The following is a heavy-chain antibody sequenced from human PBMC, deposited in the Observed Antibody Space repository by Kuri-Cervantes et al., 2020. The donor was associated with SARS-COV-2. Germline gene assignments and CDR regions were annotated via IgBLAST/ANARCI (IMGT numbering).Heavy chain of an antibody. V-gene: IGHV3-30*07. CDR2: IWYDGSNK. J-gene: IGHJ6*02. CDR1: GFAFSTYA. Sequence: GGSLRLSCAASGFAFSTYAMHWVRQVPGEGLEWVAVIWYDGSNKYYADSVKGRFTISRDNSKNTLYLQMNSLRAEDTAVYYCARPLTRDYYYYYGMDVWGQGTTVTVSS. CDR3: ARPLTRDYYYYYGMDV.